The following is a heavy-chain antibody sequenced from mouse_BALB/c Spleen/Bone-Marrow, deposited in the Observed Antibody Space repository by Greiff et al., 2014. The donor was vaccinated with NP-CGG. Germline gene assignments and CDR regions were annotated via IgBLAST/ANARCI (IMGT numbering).Heavy chain of an antibody. D-gene: IGHD1-2*01. V-gene: IGHV1S81*02. Sequence: VQLQQSGAELVKPGTSVKLSCKASGYTFTSHYIYWVKQRPGQGLKWIGEINPNNGGTNFNEKFKSKATLTVDKSSSTAYMQLSSLTSEDSAVYYCTRLSLLRGYFDYGGQGTTLTVSS. CDR1: GYTFTSHY. J-gene: IGHJ2*01. CDR3: TRLSLLRGYFDY. CDR2: INPNNGGT.